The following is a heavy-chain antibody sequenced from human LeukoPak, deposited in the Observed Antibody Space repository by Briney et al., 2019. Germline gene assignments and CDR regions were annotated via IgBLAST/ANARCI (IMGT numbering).Heavy chain of an antibody. Sequence: PGGSLRLSCAASGFNFSSYGMHWVRQAPGKGLEWVAVISYDGSNKYYADSVKGRFTISRDNTKNTLYLQMNSLRAEDTAVYYCASTDDYGGENYWGQGTLVTVSS. D-gene: IGHD4-23*01. CDR1: GFNFSSYG. CDR3: ASTDDYGGENY. V-gene: IGHV3-30*03. CDR2: ISYDGSNK. J-gene: IGHJ4*02.